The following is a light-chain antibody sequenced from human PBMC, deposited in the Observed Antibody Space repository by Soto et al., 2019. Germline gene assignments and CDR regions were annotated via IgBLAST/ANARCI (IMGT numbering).Light chain of an antibody. CDR1: QSISFNS. J-gene: IGKJ2*01. CDR3: QQYGSSPYT. CDR2: GAS. Sequence: DIVLTQSPGTLSLSPGERATLSCRASQSISFNSLAWYQQKPGQAPSLLISGASTRATGIPTRFSGSGSGTDFTLTISGLAPDDFAVYFCQQYGSSPYTFGQGTNVEIK. V-gene: IGKV3-20*01.